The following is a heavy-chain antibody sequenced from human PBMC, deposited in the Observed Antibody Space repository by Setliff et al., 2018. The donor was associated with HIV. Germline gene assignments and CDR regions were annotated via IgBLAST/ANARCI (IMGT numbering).Heavy chain of an antibody. Sequence: ASVKVSCKASGYTFSTYGLTWVRQAPGQGLEWMGWIRADNGHTDYAQKFQGRVSMTADKSTSTAYMEMRTLRSDDTAVYYSARAYYLDSSGYQGFAYWGQGTLVTVSS. D-gene: IGHD3-22*01. J-gene: IGHJ4*02. CDR2: IRADNGHT. CDR3: ARAYYLDSSGYQGFAY. V-gene: IGHV1-18*01. CDR1: GYTFSTYG.